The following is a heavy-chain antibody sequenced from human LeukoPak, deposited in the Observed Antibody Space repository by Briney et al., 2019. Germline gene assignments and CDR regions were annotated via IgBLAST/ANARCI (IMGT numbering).Heavy chain of an antibody. J-gene: IGHJ4*02. V-gene: IGHV1-24*01. CDR1: GSTLTELS. CDR3: ATVSFLMVRGVTPFDY. Sequence: ASVKLSFNVSGSTLTELSMHWVRQSPGKGLEWRGGFDPEDGETIYAQKFQGRVTITEDTSTDTAYMELSSLRSEDTAVYYCATVSFLMVRGVTPFDYWGQGTLVTVSS. CDR2: FDPEDGET. D-gene: IGHD3-10*01.